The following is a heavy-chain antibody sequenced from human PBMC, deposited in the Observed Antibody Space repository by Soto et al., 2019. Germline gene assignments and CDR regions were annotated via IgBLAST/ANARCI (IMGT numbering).Heavy chain of an antibody. D-gene: IGHD5-18*01. CDR2: IYPGDSDT. Sequence: PGESLKISCKASGYSFTTYWIGWVRQMPGKGLEWMGIIYPGDSDTTYSPSFQGQVTISADKSISTAYLQWSSLKASDTAMYYCATTYSYNYHFDHWGQGTLVTVSS. J-gene: IGHJ4*02. CDR3: ATTYSYNYHFDH. V-gene: IGHV5-51*01. CDR1: GYSFTTYW.